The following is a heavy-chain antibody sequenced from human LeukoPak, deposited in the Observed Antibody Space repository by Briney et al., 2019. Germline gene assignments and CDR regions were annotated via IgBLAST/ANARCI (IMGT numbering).Heavy chain of an antibody. J-gene: IGHJ6*03. CDR3: AKSGLGDHGIFTGRGSPYYYYYLDV. D-gene: IGHD2-21*02. CDR2: ISGDGGNT. V-gene: IGHV3-43*02. Sequence: PGGSLRLSCTASGFSFNDFVMQWVRQAPGKNLEWVALISGDGGNTYYAGSVEGRFTISRDNTQKPLFLEMNNLGTEDTALYYCAKSGLGDHGIFTGRGSPYYYYYLDVWGKGATV. CDR1: GFSFNDFV.